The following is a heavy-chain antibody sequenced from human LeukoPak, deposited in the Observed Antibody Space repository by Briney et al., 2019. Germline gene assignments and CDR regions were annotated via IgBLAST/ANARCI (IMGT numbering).Heavy chain of an antibody. V-gene: IGHV3-30*04. CDR1: GFTFSSYA. D-gene: IGHD2-2*01. Sequence: PGRSLRLSCAASGFTFSSYAMHWVRQAPGKGLEWVAVISYDGSNKYYADSVKGRFTISRDNSKNTLYLQMNSLRAEDTAVYYCARAVVGYCSSTSCYGNDYWGQGTLVTVSS. CDR2: ISYDGSNK. CDR3: ARAVVGYCSSTSCYGNDY. J-gene: IGHJ4*02.